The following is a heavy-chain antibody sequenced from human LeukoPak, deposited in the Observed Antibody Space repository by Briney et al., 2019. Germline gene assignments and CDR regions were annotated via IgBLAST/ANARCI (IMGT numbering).Heavy chain of an antibody. CDR3: ARGPFDY. Sequence: SETLSLTCTVSGGSISSYYWSWIRQPPGKGLEWIGYIYYSGSTNYNPSLKSRVTISVDTSKNQFSLKLSSVTAADTAVHYCARGPFDYWGQGTLVTVSS. J-gene: IGHJ4*02. CDR1: GGSISSYY. V-gene: IGHV4-59*01. CDR2: IYYSGST.